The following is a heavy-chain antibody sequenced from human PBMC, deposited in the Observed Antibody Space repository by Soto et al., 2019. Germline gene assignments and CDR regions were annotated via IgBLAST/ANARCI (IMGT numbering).Heavy chain of an antibody. V-gene: IGHV4-61*08. CDR2: IFYRGST. CDR3: ASRVAGYSYGHFDY. J-gene: IGHJ4*02. Sequence: PSETLSLTCAVSGGSISSGGYSWSWIRQPPGKGLEWIGYIFYRGSTNYNPSLKSRVTISVDTSKNQFSLKLSSVTAADTAVYYCASRVAGYSYGHFDYWGQGTLVTSPQ. CDR1: GGSISSGGYS. D-gene: IGHD5-18*01.